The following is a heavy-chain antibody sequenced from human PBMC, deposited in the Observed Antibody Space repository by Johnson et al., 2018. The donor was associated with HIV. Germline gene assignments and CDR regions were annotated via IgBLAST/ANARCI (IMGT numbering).Heavy chain of an antibody. Sequence: VQLVESGGGLVQPGGSLRLSCPSSGFTVSSNYMSWVRQAPGKGLEWVSVIYSGDSTYYADSVKGRFTISRDNSKNTLYLQMNSLRAEDTAVYYCVKGIDSSSWYAFDIWGQGTMVTVSS. CDR3: VKGIDSSSWYAFDI. CDR1: GFTVSSNY. V-gene: IGHV3-66*01. J-gene: IGHJ3*02. CDR2: IYSGDST. D-gene: IGHD6-13*01.